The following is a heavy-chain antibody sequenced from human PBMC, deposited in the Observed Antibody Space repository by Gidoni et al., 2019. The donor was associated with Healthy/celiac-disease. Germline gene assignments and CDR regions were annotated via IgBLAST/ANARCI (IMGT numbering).Heavy chain of an antibody. J-gene: IGHJ3*02. D-gene: IGHD3-10*01. CDR2: IDPSDSYT. V-gene: IGHV5-10-1*01. CDR3: ARGPYYYGSGSYYFAFDI. Sequence: GRIDPSDSYTNYSPSFQGHVTISADKSISTAYLQWSSLKASDTAMYYCARGPYYYGSGSYYFAFDIWGQGTMVTVSS.